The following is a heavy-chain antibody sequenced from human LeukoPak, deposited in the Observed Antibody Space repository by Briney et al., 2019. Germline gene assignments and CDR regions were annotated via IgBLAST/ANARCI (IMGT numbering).Heavy chain of an antibody. Sequence: PGGSLRLSCAASGFTFSSYSMNWVRQAPGKGLEWLSYITSSSSTIYYADSVKGRFTISRDNAENSLYLQMNSLRAEDTAVYYCARNGPCSDGTCYSDPWGQGTLVTVSS. D-gene: IGHD2-15*01. J-gene: IGHJ5*02. CDR3: ARNGPCSDGTCYSDP. CDR2: ITSSSSTI. CDR1: GFTFSSYS. V-gene: IGHV3-48*04.